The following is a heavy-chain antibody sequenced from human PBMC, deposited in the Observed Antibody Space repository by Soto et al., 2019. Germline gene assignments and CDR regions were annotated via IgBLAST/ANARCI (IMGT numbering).Heavy chain of an antibody. J-gene: IGHJ5*02. D-gene: IGHD5-18*01. Sequence: GVSLRLSCAASGLTFSSYGMHWVRQAPGKGLEWVAVISYDGSNKYYADSVKGRFTISRDNSKNTLYLQMNSLRAEDTAVYYCAKDQAKDVDTAMWLDPWGQGTLVTVSS. CDR2: ISYDGSNK. CDR3: AKDQAKDVDTAMWLDP. V-gene: IGHV3-30*18. CDR1: GLTFSSYG.